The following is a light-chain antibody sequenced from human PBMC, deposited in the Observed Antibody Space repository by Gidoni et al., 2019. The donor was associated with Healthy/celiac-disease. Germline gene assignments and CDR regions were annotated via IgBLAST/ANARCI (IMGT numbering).Light chain of an antibody. V-gene: IGKV1-5*03. CDR2: KAS. CDR1: PSISSW. Sequence: IQMTQSTSTLSASVGDRVTITCRASPSISSWLAWYQQKPGKAPKPLIYKASSLESGVPSRFSGSGSGTEFTLTISSLQPDDFATYYCQEDNSYPWTFGQGTKVEIK. J-gene: IGKJ1*01. CDR3: QEDNSYPWT.